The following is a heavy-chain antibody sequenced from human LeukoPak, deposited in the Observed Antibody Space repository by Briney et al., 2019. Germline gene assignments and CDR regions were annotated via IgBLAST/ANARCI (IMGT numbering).Heavy chain of an antibody. CDR3: ARDYSNYEAPDAFDI. D-gene: IGHD4-11*01. J-gene: IGHJ3*02. CDR1: GGSISSGGYY. CDR2: IYYSGST. Sequence: PSQTLSLTCTVSGGSISSGGYYWSWIRQHPGKGLEWIGYIYYSGSTYYNPSLKSRVTISVDTSKNQFSLKLSSVTAADTAVYYCARDYSNYEAPDAFDIWGQGTMVTVSS. V-gene: IGHV4-31*03.